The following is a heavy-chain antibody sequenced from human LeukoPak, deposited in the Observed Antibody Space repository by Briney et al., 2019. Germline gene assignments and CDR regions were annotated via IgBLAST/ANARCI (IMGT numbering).Heavy chain of an antibody. CDR2: IIPIFGTA. J-gene: IGHJ4*02. D-gene: IGHD6-25*01. CDR3: AMCEFARPGYHRDY. V-gene: IGHV1-69*13. Sequence: SVKVSCKASWVTFSRLVISLVRQAPGQGLEWMGGIIPIFGTANDAQKIHRRAMTRADGSNITAYRELSSQKPEDTGEYYSAMCEFARPGYHRDYWGQGTLVTVSS. CDR1: WVTFSRLV.